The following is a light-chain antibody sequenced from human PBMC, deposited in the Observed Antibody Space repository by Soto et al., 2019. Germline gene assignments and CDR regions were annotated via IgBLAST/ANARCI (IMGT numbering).Light chain of an antibody. V-gene: IGKV3-11*01. CDR1: QSVSSY. Sequence: ETLLTQSPATRSLSPGERATLSCRASQSVSSYLAWYQQKPGQAPSLLIYDASNRATGIPARFSGSGSGTDFTLTISSLEPEDFAVYYCWYYGTSPRFIFGPGTKVDIK. CDR2: DAS. J-gene: IGKJ3*01. CDR3: WYYGTSPRFI.